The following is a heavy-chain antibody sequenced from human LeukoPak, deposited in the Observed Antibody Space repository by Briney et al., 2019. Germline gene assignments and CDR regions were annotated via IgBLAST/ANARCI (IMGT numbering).Heavy chain of an antibody. CDR3: AKETMVRGVIDY. CDR2: ISWDGGST. CDR1: GFTFNDYT. D-gene: IGHD3-10*01. J-gene: IGHJ4*02. V-gene: IGHV3-43*01. Sequence: GGSLRLSCAASGFTFNDYTMHWVRKAPGKGLEWVSLISWDGGSTYYADSVKGRFTISRDNSKNSLYLQMNSLRTEDTALYYCAKETMVRGVIDYWGQGTLVTVSS.